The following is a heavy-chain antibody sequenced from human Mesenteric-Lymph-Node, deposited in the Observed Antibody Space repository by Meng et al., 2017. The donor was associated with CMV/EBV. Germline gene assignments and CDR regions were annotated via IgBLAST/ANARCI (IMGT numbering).Heavy chain of an antibody. Sequence: GESLKISCAASGFTFDDYAMHWVRQAPGKGLEWVSNINGCGGVSTYYADSVKGRFTISRDNSKNTLYLQMNSLRAEDTAVYYCARGTGRPITGTTRYWGQGTLVTVSS. J-gene: IGHJ4*02. V-gene: IGHV3-NL1*01. CDR3: ARGTGRPITGTTRY. D-gene: IGHD1-7*01. CDR2: INGCGGVST. CDR1: GFTFDDYA.